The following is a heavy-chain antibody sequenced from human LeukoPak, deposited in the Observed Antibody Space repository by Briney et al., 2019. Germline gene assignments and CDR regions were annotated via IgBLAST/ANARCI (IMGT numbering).Heavy chain of an antibody. Sequence: GGSLRLSCAASGFTFSNAWMSWVRQAPGKGLEWVGRIKGKTDGGTTDYAAPVKGRFTISRDDSKNTLYLQMNSLKTEDTAVYYCWPAGIAGGQGTLVTVSS. J-gene: IGHJ4*02. CDR2: IKGKTDGGTT. CDR1: GFTFSNAW. D-gene: IGHD2-2*01. CDR3: WPAGIA. V-gene: IGHV3-15*01.